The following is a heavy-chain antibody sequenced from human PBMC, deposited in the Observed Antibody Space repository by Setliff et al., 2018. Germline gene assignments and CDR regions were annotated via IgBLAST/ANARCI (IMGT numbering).Heavy chain of an antibody. D-gene: IGHD5-18*01. J-gene: IGHJ6*03. V-gene: IGHV1-69*05. Sequence: ASVKVSCKASGGTFTNYGVSWVRQAPGQGLEWMGGTIPLFGTTDYAQKFHGRLTIITDESTSTASMEPTSLTSDDTAVYYCAREGVDTRSSTDYRYYMDVWGKGTTVTV. CDR1: GGTFTNYG. CDR3: AREGVDTRSSTDYRYYMDV. CDR2: TIPLFGTT.